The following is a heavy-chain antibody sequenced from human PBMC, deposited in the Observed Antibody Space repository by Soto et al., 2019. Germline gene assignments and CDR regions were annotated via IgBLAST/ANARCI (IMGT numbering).Heavy chain of an antibody. D-gene: IGHD3-22*01. CDR3: ARDNPRYYYDSSGYSGSWFGP. CDR1: GGSISSGGYY. V-gene: IGHV4-31*03. J-gene: IGHJ5*02. Sequence: PSETLSLTCTVSGGSISSGGYYWSWIRQHPGKGLEWIGYIYYSGSTYYNPSLKSRVTISVDTSKNQFSLKLSSVTAADAAVYYCARDNPRYYYDSSGYSGSWFGPWGQGTLVTVSS. CDR2: IYYSGST.